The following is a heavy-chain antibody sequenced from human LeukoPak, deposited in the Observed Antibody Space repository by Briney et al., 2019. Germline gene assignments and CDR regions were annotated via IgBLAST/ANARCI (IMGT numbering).Heavy chain of an antibody. Sequence: GGSLRLSCAASGFTFSSYGMTWVRQAPGKGLEWVSAISGSGGSTYYADSVKGRFTISRDNAKNTLYLEMNSLGAGDTAVYYCARISYDSSGYFDYWGQGTLVTVSS. CDR2: ISGSGGST. D-gene: IGHD3-22*01. V-gene: IGHV3-23*01. CDR3: ARISYDSSGYFDY. CDR1: GFTFSSYG. J-gene: IGHJ4*02.